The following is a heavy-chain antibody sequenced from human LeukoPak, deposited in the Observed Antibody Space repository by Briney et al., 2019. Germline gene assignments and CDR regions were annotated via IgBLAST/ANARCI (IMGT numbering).Heavy chain of an antibody. CDR2: ISAYNGNT. V-gene: IGHV1-18*01. CDR1: GGTFSSYA. J-gene: IGHJ5*02. CDR3: AKGRVVAGTKSLAYNWFDP. D-gene: IGHD6-19*01. Sequence: GSSVKVSCKASGGTFSSYAISWVRQAPGQGLEWMGWISAYNGNTNYAQKLQGRVTMTTDTSTSTAYMGLSRLRSDDTAVYYCAKGRVVAGTKSLAYNWFDPWGQGTLVTVSS.